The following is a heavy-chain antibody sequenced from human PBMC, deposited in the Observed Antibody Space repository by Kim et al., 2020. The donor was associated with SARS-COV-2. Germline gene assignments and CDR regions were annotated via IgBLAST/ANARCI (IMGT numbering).Heavy chain of an antibody. Sequence: SVKVSCKASGGTFSSYAISWVRQAPGQGLEWMGGIIPIFGTANYAQKFQGRVTITADESTSTAYMELSSLRSEDTAVYYCARDRDILTGYYWVGYAFDIWGQGTMVTVSS. J-gene: IGHJ3*02. CDR1: GGTFSSYA. V-gene: IGHV1-69*13. D-gene: IGHD3-9*01. CDR2: IIPIFGTA. CDR3: ARDRDILTGYYWVGYAFDI.